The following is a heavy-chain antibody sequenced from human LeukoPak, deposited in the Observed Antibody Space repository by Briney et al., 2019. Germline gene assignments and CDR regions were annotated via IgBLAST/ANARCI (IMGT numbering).Heavy chain of an antibody. J-gene: IGHJ4*02. Sequence: ASVKVSCKASGYTFTGYYMHWVRQAPGQGLEWTGRINPNNGGTNYAQKFQGRVTMTRDTSISTAYMELSSLRSEDTAVYYCARRYSNYEDYWGQGTLVTVSS. D-gene: IGHD4-11*01. CDR1: GYTFTGYY. CDR2: INPNNGGT. CDR3: ARRYSNYEDY. V-gene: IGHV1-2*06.